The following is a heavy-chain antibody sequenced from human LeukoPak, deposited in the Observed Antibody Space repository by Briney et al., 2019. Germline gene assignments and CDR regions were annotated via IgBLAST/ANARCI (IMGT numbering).Heavy chain of an antibody. CDR2: ISSSGTII. CDR3: ARAAKFEFYFDY. Sequence: PGGSLRLSCAASGFTFSSYGMSCVRQAPGKVLEWVSYISSSGTIIYYADSVKGRFTISRDNAKNSLYLQMNSLRAEATAVYYCARAAKFEFYFDYWGQGTLVTVSS. J-gene: IGHJ4*02. V-gene: IGHV3-48*04. D-gene: IGHD3-10*01. CDR1: GFTFSSYG.